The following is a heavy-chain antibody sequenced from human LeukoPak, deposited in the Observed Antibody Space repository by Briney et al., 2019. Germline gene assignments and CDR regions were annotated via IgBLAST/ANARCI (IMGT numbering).Heavy chain of an antibody. CDR3: ATGYSSTWYYFDY. V-gene: IGHV4-59*01. CDR1: GDSISSYY. J-gene: IGHJ4*02. D-gene: IGHD6-13*01. Sequence: SETLSLTCTVSGDSISSYYWSWIPQPPGKGVEGIGYIYHSGSTNYNPSLKSRVTISADTSKDQFSLKLASVTAADTAVYYCATGYSSTWYYFDYWGQGTLVTVSS. CDR2: IYHSGST.